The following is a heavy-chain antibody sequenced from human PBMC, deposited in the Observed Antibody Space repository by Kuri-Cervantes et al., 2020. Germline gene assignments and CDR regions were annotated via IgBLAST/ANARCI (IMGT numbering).Heavy chain of an antibody. D-gene: IGHD3-10*01. CDR1: GGSIGSSSYF. CDR3: ARDGAGYGSTHYYYMDV. Sequence: ESLKISCTVSGGSIGSSSYFWNWIRQPPGKGLEWIGYIYYSGSTNYNPSLKSRVTISVDTSKNQFSLKLSSVTAADTAVYYCARDGAGYGSTHYYYMDVWGKGTTVTVSS. CDR2: IYYSGST. V-gene: IGHV4-61*01. J-gene: IGHJ6*03.